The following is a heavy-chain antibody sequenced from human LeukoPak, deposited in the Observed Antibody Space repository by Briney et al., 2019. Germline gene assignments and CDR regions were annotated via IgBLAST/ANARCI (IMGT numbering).Heavy chain of an antibody. CDR3: AKTLIAYCGGDCYSLDY. Sequence: GGSLRLFCAASGFTFSSYAMSWVRQAPGKGLEWVSAISGSGGSTYYADSVKGRFTISRDNSKNTLYLQMNSLRAEDTAVYYCAKTLIAYCGGDCYSLDYWGQGTLVTVSS. CDR1: GFTFSSYA. V-gene: IGHV3-23*01. D-gene: IGHD2-21*02. CDR2: ISGSGGST. J-gene: IGHJ4*02.